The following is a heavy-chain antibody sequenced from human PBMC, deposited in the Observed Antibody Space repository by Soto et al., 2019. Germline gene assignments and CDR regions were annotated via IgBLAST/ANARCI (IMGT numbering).Heavy chain of an antibody. CDR1: GGSISSYY. CDR2: VHHSWGS. V-gene: IGHV4-59*08. J-gene: IGHJ6*02. CDR3: ARQGFGPLHCLVDV. D-gene: IGHD3-10*01. Sequence: QVQLQESGPGLVKPSETMSLSCTVSGGSISSYYWSWFRQSPGKRMEWIGYVHHSWGSSYNPSLQSGAAISLDTSKSQFPLKVTSVTDTNTADYYWARQGFGPLHCLVDVWGQGTTVTVSS.